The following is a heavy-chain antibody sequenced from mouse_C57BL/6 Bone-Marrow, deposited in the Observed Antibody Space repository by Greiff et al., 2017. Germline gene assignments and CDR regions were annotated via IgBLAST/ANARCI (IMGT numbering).Heavy chain of an antibody. CDR1: GFTFSSYA. CDR3: TREEDYYGSSYYWYFDV. Sequence: EVKLQESGEGLVKPGGSLKLSCAASGFTFSSYAMSWVRQTPEKRLEWVAYISSGGEYIYYADTVKGRFTISRDNARNTLYLQMSSLKSEDTAMYYCTREEDYYGSSYYWYFDVWGTGTTVTVSS. V-gene: IGHV5-9-1*02. D-gene: IGHD1-1*01. J-gene: IGHJ1*03. CDR2: ISSGGEYI.